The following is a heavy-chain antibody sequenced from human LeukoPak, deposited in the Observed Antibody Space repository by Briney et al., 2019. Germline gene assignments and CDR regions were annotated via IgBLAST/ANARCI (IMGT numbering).Heavy chain of an antibody. V-gene: IGHV3-30-3*01. CDR1: GFTFSSYA. D-gene: IGHD1-1*01. Sequence: GRSLRLSCAASGFTFSSYAMHWVRQAPGKGLEWVAVISYDGSNKYYADSVKGRFTISRDNSKNTLYLQMNSLRAEDTAVYYCARDRLEIKYFDLWGRGTQVTVSS. CDR2: ISYDGSNK. CDR3: ARDRLEIKYFDL. J-gene: IGHJ2*01.